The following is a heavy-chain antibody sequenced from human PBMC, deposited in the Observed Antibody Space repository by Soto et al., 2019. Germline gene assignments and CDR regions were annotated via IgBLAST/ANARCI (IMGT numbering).Heavy chain of an antibody. D-gene: IGHD3-16*01. Sequence: KTSETLSLTCIVSGGSFKSGSYFWSWIRQSPGKGLEWIGYVYYTGRTSYNPSLKSRVTISADTSKSQFSLILTSVTAADTAVYYCARDYDCFDHWGKGSLVTVSS. J-gene: IGHJ4*02. V-gene: IGHV4-61*01. CDR2: VYYTGRT. CDR3: ARDYDCFDH. CDR1: GGSFKSGSYF.